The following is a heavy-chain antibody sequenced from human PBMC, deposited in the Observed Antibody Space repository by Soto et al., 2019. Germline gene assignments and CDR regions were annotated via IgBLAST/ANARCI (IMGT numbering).Heavy chain of an antibody. V-gene: IGHV1-18*01. CDR2: ISDYNGNT. J-gene: IGHJ4*02. Sequence: ASVKVSCKASGYTFTSYGISWVRQAPGQGLEWMGWISDYNGNTNNAQKLQGRVTMTTDTSTSTAYMELRSLRSDDTAVYYCASSLLVGYGLEGESDWGQGTLVTVSS. D-gene: IGHD1-26*01. CDR3: ASSLLVGYGLEGESD. CDR1: GYTFTSYG.